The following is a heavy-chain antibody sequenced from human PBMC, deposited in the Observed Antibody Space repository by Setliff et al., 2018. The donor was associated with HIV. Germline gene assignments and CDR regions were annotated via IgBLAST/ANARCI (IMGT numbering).Heavy chain of an antibody. CDR1: GDSISGGRHY. D-gene: IGHD1-1*01. V-gene: IGHV4-61*02. J-gene: IGHJ4*02. Sequence: SETLSLTCIVSGDSISGGRHYVSWIRQTAGKGLEWIGRIYPNGNTKHNPSLQSRVTISLDTSRNQITLTLKSLTAADTAVYFCARIDPGKFWSLDYWGRGTLVTVSS. CDR3: ARIDPGKFWSLDY. CDR2: IYPNGNT.